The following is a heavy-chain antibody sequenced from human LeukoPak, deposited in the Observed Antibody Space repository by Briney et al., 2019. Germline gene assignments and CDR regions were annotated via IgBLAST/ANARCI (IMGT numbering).Heavy chain of an antibody. Sequence: GRSLRLSCAASGFTFSNYAMNWVRQAPGKGLEWVSAIVGSGGSTYYADSVKGRFTISRDNSKNTLYLQMNSLRAEDTAVYYCAKDKGRGYYGSGSYYTGYMDVWGKGTTVTISS. CDR1: GFTFSNYA. CDR3: AKDKGRGYYGSGSYYTGYMDV. J-gene: IGHJ6*03. D-gene: IGHD3-10*01. V-gene: IGHV3-23*01. CDR2: IVGSGGST.